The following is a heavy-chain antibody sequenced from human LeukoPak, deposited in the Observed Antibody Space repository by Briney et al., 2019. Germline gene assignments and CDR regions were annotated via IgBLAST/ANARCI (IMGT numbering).Heavy chain of an antibody. CDR1: GFTFSSYS. J-gene: IGHJ3*02. D-gene: IGHD3-10*01. V-gene: IGHV3-48*01. CDR2: ISSSSNTI. Sequence: GGSLRLSCAASGFTFSSYSMNWVRQAPGKGLEWVSYISSSSNTIYYADSVKGRFTISRDNAKNSLYLQMNSLRAEDTAVYYCARDLKVRGNDAFDIWGQGTMVTVSS. CDR3: ARDLKVRGNDAFDI.